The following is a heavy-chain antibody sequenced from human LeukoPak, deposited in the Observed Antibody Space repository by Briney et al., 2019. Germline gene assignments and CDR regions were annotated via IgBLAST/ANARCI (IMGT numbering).Heavy chain of an antibody. J-gene: IGHJ4*02. D-gene: IGHD3-22*01. CDR1: GGSISSSNW. CDR3: ARDGSEDYYDRSGYYTFFDS. Sequence: SETLSLTCAMSGGSISSSNWWSWVRQPPGKGLEWIGEIYHTGTIKYNPSLKSRVTISVDKSKNQFSLNLISVTAADTAVYYCARDGSEDYYDRSGYYTFFDSWGQGTLVTVPS. CDR2: IYHTGTI. V-gene: IGHV4-4*02.